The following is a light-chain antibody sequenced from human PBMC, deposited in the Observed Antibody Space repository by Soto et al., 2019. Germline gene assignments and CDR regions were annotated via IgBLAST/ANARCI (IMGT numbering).Light chain of an antibody. CDR1: SSNIGSNF. V-gene: IGLV1-47*01. J-gene: IGLJ2*01. CDR3: AAWDDSLSGVV. CDR2: RNN. Sequence: QSVLTQPPSASGTPGQRVTISWSGSSSNIGSNFVYWYQQLPGTAPKRLIYRNNQRPSGVPDRFSGSKSGTSASLAISGLRSEDEADYYCAAWDDSLSGVVFGGGTKLTVL.